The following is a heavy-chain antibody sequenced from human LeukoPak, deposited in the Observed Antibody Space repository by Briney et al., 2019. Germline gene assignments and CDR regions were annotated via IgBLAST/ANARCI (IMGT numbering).Heavy chain of an antibody. Sequence: SETLSLTXTVSGGSISSYYWSWIRQPAGKGLEWIGRIYTSGSTNYNPSLKSRVTISVDTSKNQFSLKVTSVTAADTAVYYCGRDRPTGYYDYWGQRTLVTVSS. D-gene: IGHD3-9*01. CDR2: IYTSGST. V-gene: IGHV4-4*07. CDR3: GRDRPTGYYDY. CDR1: GGSISSYY. J-gene: IGHJ4*02.